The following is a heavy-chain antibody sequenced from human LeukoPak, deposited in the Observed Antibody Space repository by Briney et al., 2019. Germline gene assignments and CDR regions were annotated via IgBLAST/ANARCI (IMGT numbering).Heavy chain of an antibody. V-gene: IGHV4-4*02. CDR3: ARHYGP. Sequence: SETLSLTCAISGSSISSTNWWIWVRQPPGKGLEWIGEMHHSGRTNYNPSLKSRITISVDKSKNQVFLRLNSVAAADTALYYCARHYGPWGQGTLVTVSS. J-gene: IGHJ5*02. CDR2: MHHSGRT. D-gene: IGHD3-16*01. CDR1: GSSISSTNW.